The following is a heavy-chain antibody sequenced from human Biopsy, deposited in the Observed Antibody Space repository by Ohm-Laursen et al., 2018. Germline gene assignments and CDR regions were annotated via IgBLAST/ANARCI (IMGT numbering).Heavy chain of an antibody. D-gene: IGHD3-22*01. J-gene: IGHJ5*01. Sequence: SLRLSCSASGFTFNTYAMTWVRQAPGKGLEWVSGISVSGSSTFQADSVKDRFTISRDNSKSTLYLQMNSLRADDAAVYYCAKSPSITMMTNWFDSWGQGTLVTVSS. CDR3: AKSPSITMMTNWFDS. CDR2: ISVSGSST. V-gene: IGHV3-23*01. CDR1: GFTFNTYA.